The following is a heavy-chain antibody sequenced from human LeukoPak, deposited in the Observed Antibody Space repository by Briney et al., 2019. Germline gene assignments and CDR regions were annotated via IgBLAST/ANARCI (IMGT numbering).Heavy chain of an antibody. CDR3: ARGYPQYYGSGQNWFDP. D-gene: IGHD3-10*01. J-gene: IGHJ5*02. Sequence: SETLSLTCTVSGGSISSGGYYWSWIRQHPGKGLEWIGYIYYSGSTYYNPSLKSRVTISVDTSKNQFSLKLSPVTAADTAVYYCARGYPQYYGSGQNWFDPWGQGTLVTVSS. CDR2: IYYSGST. CDR1: GGSISSGGYY. V-gene: IGHV4-31*03.